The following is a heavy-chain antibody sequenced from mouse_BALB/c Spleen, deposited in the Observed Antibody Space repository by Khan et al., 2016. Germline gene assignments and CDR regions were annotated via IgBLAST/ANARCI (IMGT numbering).Heavy chain of an antibody. Sequence: QIQLVQSGPELKKPGKTVKISCKASGYTFTNYGMNWVKQAPGKGLKWMGWINTYSGESTYADDFKGRVALTLETSANTAYLQINNLKNEDTATYVYASYRYYCSRGGYFDVGGAGTTVTVSS. CDR1: GYTFTNYG. CDR3: ASYRYYCSRGGYFDV. D-gene: IGHD1-1*01. J-gene: IGHJ1*01. V-gene: IGHV9-3-1*01. CDR2: INTYSGES.